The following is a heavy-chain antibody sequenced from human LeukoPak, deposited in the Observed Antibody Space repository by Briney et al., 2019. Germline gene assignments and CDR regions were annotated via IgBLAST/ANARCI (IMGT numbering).Heavy chain of an antibody. V-gene: IGHV3-48*03. D-gene: IGHD3-22*01. CDR2: IDYGGGSG. CDR3: ARHVVAVGFDY. Sequence: PGGSLRLSCTVSGFTLSSYEMSWIRQAPGKGLEWVSSIDYGGGSGHYADSVKGRFTISRDNANNSLYLQMNSLRAEDTAVYYCARHVVAVGFDYWGQGTLVTVSS. CDR1: GFTLSSYE. J-gene: IGHJ4*02.